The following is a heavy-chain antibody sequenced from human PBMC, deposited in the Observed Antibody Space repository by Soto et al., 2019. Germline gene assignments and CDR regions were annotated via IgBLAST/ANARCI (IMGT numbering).Heavy chain of an antibody. CDR3: ARAKGDTPYGDYPIFDY. CDR1: GGSISSYY. CDR2: IYYSGST. Sequence: SSETLSLTCTVSGGSISSYYWSWIRQPPGKGLEWIGYIYYSGSTNYNPSLKSRVTISVDTSKNQFSLKLSSVTAADTAVYYCARAKGDTPYGDYPIFDYWGQETLVTVSS. D-gene: IGHD4-17*01. J-gene: IGHJ4*02. V-gene: IGHV4-59*01.